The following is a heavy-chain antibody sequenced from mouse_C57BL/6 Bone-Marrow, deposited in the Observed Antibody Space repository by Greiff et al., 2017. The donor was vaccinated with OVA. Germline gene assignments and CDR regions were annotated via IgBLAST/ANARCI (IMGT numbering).Heavy chain of an antibody. CDR2: IWSGGST. D-gene: IGHD1-1*01. CDR3: ARVPTTEAMDY. V-gene: IGHV2-5*01. J-gene: IGHJ4*01. CDR1: GFSLTSYG. Sequence: VKLLESGPGLVQPSQSLSITCTVSGFSLTSYGVHWVRQSPGKGLEWLGVIWSGGSTDNNAAYLSRLTITKDNSKSQVFFKMNSLQADDTAIYYCARVPTTEAMDYWGQGTSVTVSS.